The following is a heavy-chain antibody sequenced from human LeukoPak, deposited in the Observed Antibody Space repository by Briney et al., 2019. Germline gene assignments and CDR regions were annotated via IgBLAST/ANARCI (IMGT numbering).Heavy chain of an antibody. CDR2: IYTSGST. CDR3: ARQHYYDSSGYPYYFDY. D-gene: IGHD3-22*01. CDR1: GGSISSYY. J-gene: IGHJ4*02. Sequence: SETLSLTCTVSGGSISSYYWSWIRQPAGKGLEWIGRIYTSGSTNYNPSLKSRVTMSVDTSKNQFSLKLSSVTAADTAVYYCARQHYYDSSGYPYYFDYWGQGTLVTVSS. V-gene: IGHV4-4*07.